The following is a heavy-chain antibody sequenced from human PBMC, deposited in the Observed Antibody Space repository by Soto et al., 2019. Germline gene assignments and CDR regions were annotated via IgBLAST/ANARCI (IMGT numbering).Heavy chain of an antibody. J-gene: IGHJ6*02. V-gene: IGHV1-18*01. CDR1: GYTFTSYG. CDR3: AIGVGSPSGYCGDHYVMDV. CDR2: ISAYNGNT. D-gene: IGHD3-22*01. Sequence: ASVKVSCKASGYTFTSYGISWARQAPGQGLEWMGWISAYNGNTNYAQKLQGRVTMTTDTSTSTAYMELRSLRSDDTAVYYCAIGVGSPSGYCGDHYVMDVWGQGSTVIV.